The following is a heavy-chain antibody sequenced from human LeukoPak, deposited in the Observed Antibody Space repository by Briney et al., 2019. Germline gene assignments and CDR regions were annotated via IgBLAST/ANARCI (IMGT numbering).Heavy chain of an antibody. D-gene: IGHD3-3*01. CDR1: GYTFTSYD. CDR3: ARGFGFGRTIFGVPRRHYFDY. V-gene: IGHV1-8*01. CDR2: MNPNSGNT. J-gene: IGHJ4*02. Sequence: GASVKVSCKASGYTFTSYDINWVRQATGQGLEWMGRMNPNSGNTGYAQKFQGRVTMTRNTSISTAYMELSSLRSEDTAVYYCARGFGFGRTIFGVPRRHYFDYWGQGTLVTVSS.